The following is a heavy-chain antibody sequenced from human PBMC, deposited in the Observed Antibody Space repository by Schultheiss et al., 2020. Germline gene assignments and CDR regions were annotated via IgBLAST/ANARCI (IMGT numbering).Heavy chain of an antibody. J-gene: IGHJ5*02. V-gene: IGHV3-30-3*01. CDR2: ISYDGSNK. Sequence: GGSLRLSCAASGSTFSSYAMHWVRQAPGKGLEWVAVISYDGSNKYYADSVKGRFTISRDNSKNTLYLQMNSLRAEDTAVYYCARDPRSLVVAATLGLDSDWFDPWGQGTLVNVYS. D-gene: IGHD2-15*01. CDR3: ARDPRSLVVAATLGLDSDWFDP. CDR1: GSTFSSYA.